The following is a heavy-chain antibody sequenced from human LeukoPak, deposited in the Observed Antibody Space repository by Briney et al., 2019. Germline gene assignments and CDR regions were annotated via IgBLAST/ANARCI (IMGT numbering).Heavy chain of an antibody. CDR2: IYSGGST. Sequence: GGSLRLSCAASGFTVSSNYMSWVRQAPGKGLEWVSVIYSGGSTYYADSVKGRFTISRDNAKNSLYLQMNSLRAEDTAVYHCARGLFSLLWFGELLYPFDYWGQGTLVTVSS. D-gene: IGHD3-10*01. J-gene: IGHJ4*02. V-gene: IGHV3-53*01. CDR1: GFTVSSNY. CDR3: ARGLFSLLWFGELLYPFDY.